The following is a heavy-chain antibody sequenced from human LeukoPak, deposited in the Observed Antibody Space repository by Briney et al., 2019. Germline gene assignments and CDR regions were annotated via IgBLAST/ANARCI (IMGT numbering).Heavy chain of an antibody. CDR1: GYSISSGYY. V-gene: IGHV4-38-2*02. CDR3: ARDLASCAGDCYSDGFDY. D-gene: IGHD2-21*02. CDR2: NYHGGST. Sequence: NPSETLSLTCTVSGYSISSGYYWGWIRQSPGKGLEWIGSNYHGGSTYYNPSLRSRVIVSVDTSTNHFSLKMSSVTAADTAVYYCARDLASCAGDCYSDGFDYWGQGALVTVSS. J-gene: IGHJ4*02.